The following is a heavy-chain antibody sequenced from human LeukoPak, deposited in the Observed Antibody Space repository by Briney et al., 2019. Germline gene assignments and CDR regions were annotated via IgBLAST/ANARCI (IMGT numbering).Heavy chain of an antibody. Sequence: SVKVSCKASGGTFSSYAISWVRQAPGQGLEWMGGIIPIFGTANYAQKFQGRVTITADESTSTAYTELSSLRSEDTAVYYCARYGGHSYGYEVYYGMDVWGQGTTVTVSS. CDR3: ARYGGHSYGYEVYYGMDV. CDR1: GGTFSSYA. D-gene: IGHD5-18*01. CDR2: IIPIFGTA. V-gene: IGHV1-69*01. J-gene: IGHJ6*02.